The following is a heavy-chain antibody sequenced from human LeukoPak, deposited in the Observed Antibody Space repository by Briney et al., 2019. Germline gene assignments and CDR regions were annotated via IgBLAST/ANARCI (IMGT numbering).Heavy chain of an antibody. CDR1: GYNFPRHW. CDR2: IFPDDSDT. V-gene: IGHV5-51*01. Sequence: NSGGALEISCATSGYNFPRHWIGWVRHLPGKGLEYVGVIFPDDSDTRYSPSSEGHVTISADTSINTAYLQWRSLQASDTAMYFCASRVGVAGTFDAFDLWGQGTMVTVSS. J-gene: IGHJ3*01. CDR3: ASRVGVAGTFDAFDL. D-gene: IGHD6-19*01.